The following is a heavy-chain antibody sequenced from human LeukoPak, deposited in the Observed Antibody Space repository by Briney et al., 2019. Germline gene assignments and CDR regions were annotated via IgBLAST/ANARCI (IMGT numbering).Heavy chain of an antibody. V-gene: IGHV3-30*02. CDR1: GFTFSSYG. Sequence: VGSLRLSCAASGFTFSSYGMHWVRQAPGKGLEWVAFIRYDGSNKYYADSVKGRFTISRDNSKNTLYLQMNSLRAEDTAVYYCARQSYYYGSGSYAGFDYWGQGTLVTVSS. CDR3: ARQSYYYGSGSYAGFDY. J-gene: IGHJ4*02. CDR2: IRYDGSNK. D-gene: IGHD3-10*01.